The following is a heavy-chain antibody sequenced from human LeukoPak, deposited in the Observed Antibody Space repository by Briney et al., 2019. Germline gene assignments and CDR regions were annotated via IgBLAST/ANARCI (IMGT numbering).Heavy chain of an antibody. V-gene: IGHV1-18*01. CDR3: AREVVGATPPDAFQI. J-gene: IGHJ3*02. CDR1: GYTFTSYG. CDR2: ISAYNGNT. Sequence: GASVKVSCKASGYTFTSYGISWVRQAPGQGLEWMGWISAYNGNTNYAQKLQGRVTMTTDTSTSTAYMELRSLRSDDTAVYYCAREVVGATPPDAFQIWGQGTMVTVSS. D-gene: IGHD1-26*01.